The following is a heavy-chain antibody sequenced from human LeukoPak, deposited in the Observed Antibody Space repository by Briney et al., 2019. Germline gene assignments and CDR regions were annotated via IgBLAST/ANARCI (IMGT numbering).Heavy chain of an antibody. V-gene: IGHV1-2*02. Sequence: ASLKVFCKASGDTFTGYYIHWVRQAPGQGLEWMGCNNPNSGDKKFAQNFQRRVTMTRDTSISTDYMELSRLRSDDTAVYYCARGTSRGGYDLAFNYRGPGTLVTVSS. J-gene: IGHJ4*02. CDR1: GDTFTGYY. CDR2: NNPNSGDK. D-gene: IGHD5-12*01. CDR3: ARGTSRGGYDLAFNY.